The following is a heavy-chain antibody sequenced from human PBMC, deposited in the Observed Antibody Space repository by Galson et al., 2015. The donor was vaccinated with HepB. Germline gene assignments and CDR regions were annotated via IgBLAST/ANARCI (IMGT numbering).Heavy chain of an antibody. J-gene: IGHJ2*01. CDR2: TSVYNGNT. CDR1: GYTFTNYG. Sequence: SVKVSCKASGYTFTNYGISWVRQAPGQGLEWMGWTSVYNGNTNYVQKFQGRVTMTTDTSTSTAYMELRRLRSDDTAVYYCARDRVYGDYDVYWYFDLWGRGTLVTVSS. CDR3: ARDRVYGDYDVYWYFDL. V-gene: IGHV1-18*01. D-gene: IGHD4-17*01.